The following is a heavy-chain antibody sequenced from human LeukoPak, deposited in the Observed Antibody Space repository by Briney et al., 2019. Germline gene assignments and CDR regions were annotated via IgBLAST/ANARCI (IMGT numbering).Heavy chain of an antibody. Sequence: SSQTLSLTCTVSGGSIGSADYNWSWIRQPPGKGLEWIGYIYYSGSTYYNPSLKSRVTISVDTSKNQFSLKLSSVTAADTAVYYCARACSSTTCYGAFDMWGQGTMVTVSS. CDR3: ARACSSTTCYGAFDM. J-gene: IGHJ3*02. V-gene: IGHV4-30-4*08. CDR2: IYYSGST. D-gene: IGHD2-2*01. CDR1: GGSIGSADYN.